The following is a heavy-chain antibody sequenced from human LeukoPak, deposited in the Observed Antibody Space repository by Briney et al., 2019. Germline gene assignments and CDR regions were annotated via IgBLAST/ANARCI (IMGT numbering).Heavy chain of an antibody. Sequence: GGSLRLSCAASGFTFSSYAMNWVRQAPGKGLEWVSYISGSGGSTYYADSVKGRFTVSRDNSKNTLYLQMNSLRAEDTAVYYCANGFYDSSGYYYEYFDYWGQGTLVTVSS. V-gene: IGHV3-23*01. J-gene: IGHJ4*02. D-gene: IGHD3-22*01. CDR3: ANGFYDSSGYYYEYFDY. CDR2: ISGSGGST. CDR1: GFTFSSYA.